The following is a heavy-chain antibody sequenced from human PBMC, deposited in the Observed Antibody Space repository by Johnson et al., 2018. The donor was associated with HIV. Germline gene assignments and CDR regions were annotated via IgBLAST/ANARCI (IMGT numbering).Heavy chain of an antibody. J-gene: IGHJ3*01. CDR2: INSKTDGATT. CDR1: EFTFSNYA. Sequence: VQLVESGGGVVQPGRSLRLSCAASEFTFSNYAIHWVRQAPGTGLEWVGRINSKTDGATTDYAAPVKGRFPISRDESTNKLYLQMNSLKTEDTAVYYCSTDLGLEWSEGNDAFDVWGQGTMVTVSS. V-gene: IGHV3-15*01. CDR3: STDLGLEWSEGNDAFDV. D-gene: IGHD3-3*01.